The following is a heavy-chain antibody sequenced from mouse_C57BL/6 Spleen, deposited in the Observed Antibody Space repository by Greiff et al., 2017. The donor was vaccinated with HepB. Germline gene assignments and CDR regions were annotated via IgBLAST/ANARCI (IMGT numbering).Heavy chain of an antibody. D-gene: IGHD1-1*01. J-gene: IGHJ3*01. CDR3: AFITTVVATDAY. Sequence: VQLQQPGAELVKPGASVKLSCKASGYTFTSYWMHWVKQRPGQGLEWIGMIHPNSGSTNYNEKFKSKATLTVDKSSSTAYMQLSSLTSEDSAVYYCAFITTVVATDAYWGQGTLVTVSA. CDR2: IHPNSGST. CDR1: GYTFTSYW. V-gene: IGHV1-64*01.